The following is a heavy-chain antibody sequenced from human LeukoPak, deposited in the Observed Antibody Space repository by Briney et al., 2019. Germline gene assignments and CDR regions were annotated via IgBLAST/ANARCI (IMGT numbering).Heavy chain of an antibody. CDR1: GFTLGNYA. J-gene: IGHJ4*02. D-gene: IGHD3-10*01. CDR3: AKGVRLWFAFYFDY. Sequence: GGSLRLSCAASGFTLGNYAMSWVRQAPGMGLEWVSAISGNGYNTYYADSVKGRFTISSESSGNTLYLQMHNLRAEDTAVYYCAKGVRLWFAFYFDYWGQGTLVTVSS. CDR2: ISGNGYNT. V-gene: IGHV3-23*01.